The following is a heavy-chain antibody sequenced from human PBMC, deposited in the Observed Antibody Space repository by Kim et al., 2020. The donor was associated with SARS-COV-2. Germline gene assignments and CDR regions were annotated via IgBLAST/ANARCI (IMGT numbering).Heavy chain of an antibody. Sequence: ASVKVSCKASGYTFTSYYMHWVRQAPGQGLEWMGIINPSGGSTSYAQKFQGRVTMTRDTSTSTVYMALSSLRSEDTAVYYCARDIVVVPAAMGPDYWGQGTLVTVST. CDR2: INPSGGST. CDR3: ARDIVVVPAAMGPDY. CDR1: GYTFTSYY. V-gene: IGHV1-46*01. D-gene: IGHD2-2*01. J-gene: IGHJ4*02.